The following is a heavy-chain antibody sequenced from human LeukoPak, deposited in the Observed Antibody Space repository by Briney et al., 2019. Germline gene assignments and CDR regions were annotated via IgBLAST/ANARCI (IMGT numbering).Heavy chain of an antibody. V-gene: IGHV3-23*01. D-gene: IGHD3-10*01. CDR1: GFTFSSYG. CDR2: ISGSGGST. Sequence: GGSLRLSCAASGFTFSSYGMSWVRQAPGKGLEWVSAISGSGGSTYYADSVKGRFTISRDNSKNTLYLQMNSLRAEDTAVYYCAKDRAVVRGGRPPAAHAFDIWGQRTMVTVSS. J-gene: IGHJ3*02. CDR3: AKDRAVVRGGRPPAAHAFDI.